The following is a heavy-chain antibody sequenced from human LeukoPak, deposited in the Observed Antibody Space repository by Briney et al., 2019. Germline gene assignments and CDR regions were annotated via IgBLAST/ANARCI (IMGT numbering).Heavy chain of an antibody. CDR1: GGSISSSSYY. CDR3: VRGGDGGYYFDY. V-gene: IGHV4-39*01. Sequence: SETLSLTFTVSGGSISSSSYYWGWIRQPPGKGLEWIGSIYYSGSTYYNPSLKSRVTISVDTSKNQFSLKLSSVTAADTAVYYCVRGGDGGYYFDYWGQGALVTVSS. J-gene: IGHJ4*02. CDR2: IYYSGST. D-gene: IGHD3-10*01.